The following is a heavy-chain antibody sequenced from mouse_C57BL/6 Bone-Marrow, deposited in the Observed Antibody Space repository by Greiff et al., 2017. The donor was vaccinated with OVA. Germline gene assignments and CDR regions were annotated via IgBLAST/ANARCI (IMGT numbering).Heavy chain of an antibody. V-gene: IGHV1-54*01. D-gene: IGHD2-5*01. CDR1: GYAFTNYL. CDR3: AGDSNLYYAMDY. Sequence: QVQLQQSGAELVRPGTSVKVSCKASGYAFTNYLIEWVKQRPGQGLEWIGVINPGSGGTKYNEKFKGKATLTADKSSSTAYMQLSSLTSEDSAVDFCAGDSNLYYAMDYWGQGTSVTVSS. CDR2: INPGSGGT. J-gene: IGHJ4*01.